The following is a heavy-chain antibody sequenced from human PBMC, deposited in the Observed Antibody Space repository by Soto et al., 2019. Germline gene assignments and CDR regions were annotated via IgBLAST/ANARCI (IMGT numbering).Heavy chain of an antibody. CDR2: INTNNGGT. CDR1: GYTFTANY. CDR3: ARGSFVGANGGADAFDS. V-gene: IGHV1-2*04. Sequence: VQLVQSEADVEKPGASVTVSCKTSGYTFTANYIHWVRQAPGQGLEWMGWINTNNGGTHFAQKFQDWVTLTRDKSISTADMELRRLKSDDTARYYGARGSFVGANGGADAFDSWGQGTMASVSS. D-gene: IGHD1-26*01. J-gene: IGHJ3*02.